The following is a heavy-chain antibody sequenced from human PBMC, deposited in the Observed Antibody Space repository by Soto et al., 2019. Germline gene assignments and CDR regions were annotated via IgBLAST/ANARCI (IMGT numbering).Heavy chain of an antibody. CDR3: ARAPRIAARYHFDY. D-gene: IGHD6-6*01. J-gene: IGHJ4*02. CDR1: GFTFSDYY. Sequence: GGSLRLSCAASGFTFSDYYMSWIRQAPGKGLEWVSYISSSSSYTNYADSVKGRFTISRDNAKNSLYLQMNSLRAEDTAVYYCARAPRIAARYHFDYWGQGTLVTVSS. CDR2: ISSSSSYT. V-gene: IGHV3-11*06.